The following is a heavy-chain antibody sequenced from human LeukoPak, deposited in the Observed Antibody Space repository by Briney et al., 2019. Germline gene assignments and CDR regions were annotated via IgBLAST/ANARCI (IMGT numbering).Heavy chain of an antibody. CDR3: ARHGRHGWSRGYFQH. CDR2: TYYSGST. J-gene: IGHJ1*01. D-gene: IGHD2-15*01. CDR1: GGSISSGGYS. Sequence: SETLSLTCAVSGGSISSGGYSWSWIRQPPGKGLEWIGYTYYSGSTNYYPSLKSRVTISVDTSKNQFSLKLSSVTAADTAVYYCARHGRHGWSRGYFQHWGQGTLVTVSS. V-gene: IGHV4-61*08.